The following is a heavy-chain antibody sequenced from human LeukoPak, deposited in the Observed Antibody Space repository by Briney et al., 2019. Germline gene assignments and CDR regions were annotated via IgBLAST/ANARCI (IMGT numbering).Heavy chain of an antibody. CDR3: AKDSSLVPAAYNWFDP. D-gene: IGHD2-2*01. CDR1: GYTFTGYY. CDR2: INPNSGGT. V-gene: IGHV1-2*02. J-gene: IGHJ5*02. Sequence: ASVKVSCKASGYTFTGYYTHWVRQAPGQGLEWMGWINPNSGGTNYAQKFQGRVTMTRDTSISTAYMELSRLRSDDTAVYYCAKDSSLVPAAYNWFDPWGQGTLVTVSS.